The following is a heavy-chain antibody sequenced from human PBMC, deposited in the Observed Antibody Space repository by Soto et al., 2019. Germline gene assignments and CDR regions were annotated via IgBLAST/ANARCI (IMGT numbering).Heavy chain of an antibody. V-gene: IGHV3-64D*06. CDR1: GLTFSSYA. J-gene: IGHJ4*02. Sequence: GGSLRRSCSGSGLTFSSYALRWVRQSPGKGLEYISGVRGNGGPPFYADSVKGRFTISRDDSKSTLYLHMSSLSADDAAVYYCVKTRGGNNFDFFDWGQGTLVTVSS. D-gene: IGHD2-15*01. CDR3: VKTRGGNNFDFFD. CDR2: VRGNGGPP.